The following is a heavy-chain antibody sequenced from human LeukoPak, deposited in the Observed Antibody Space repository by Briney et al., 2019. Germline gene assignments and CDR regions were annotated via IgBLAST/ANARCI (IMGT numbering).Heavy chain of an antibody. CDR1: GYSISRGYY. V-gene: IGHV4-38-2*02. CDR2: IYHSGST. CDR3: ARAPIVVVVDAFDI. J-gene: IGHJ3*02. D-gene: IGHD3-22*01. Sequence: PSETLSLTCTVSGYSISRGYYWGWIRQPPGKGLEWSGSIYHSGSTYYNPSLKSRVTISVDTSKNQFSLKLSSVTAADTAVYYCARAPIVVVVDAFDIWGQGTMVTVSS.